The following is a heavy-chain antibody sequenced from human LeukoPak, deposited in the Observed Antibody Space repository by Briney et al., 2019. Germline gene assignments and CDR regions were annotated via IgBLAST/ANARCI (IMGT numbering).Heavy chain of an antibody. Sequence: PGGSLRLSCAVSGFTFSRYWMTWVRQARGKGLEWVSHISGSGGYTYYTDSVKGRFTISRDSSKNTLYLQMNSLRAEDTAVYYCARVSGYYGSGSYYIYYWGQGTLVTVSS. CDR3: ARVSGYYGSGSYYIYY. CDR2: ISGSGGYT. CDR1: GFTFSRYW. D-gene: IGHD3-10*01. J-gene: IGHJ4*02. V-gene: IGHV3-23*01.